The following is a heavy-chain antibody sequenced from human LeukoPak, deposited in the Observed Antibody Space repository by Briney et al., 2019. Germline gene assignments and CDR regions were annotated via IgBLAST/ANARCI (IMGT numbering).Heavy chain of an antibody. Sequence: GGSLRLSCAASGFTFDDYGMNWVRQAPGKGLEWVSYISSSGSTIYYADSVKGRFTISRDNAKNSLYLQMNSLRAEDTAVYYCARTSDTSGRLYWYFDLWGRGTLVTVSS. CDR1: GFTFDDYG. CDR3: ARTSDTSGRLYWYFDL. D-gene: IGHD3-22*01. CDR2: ISSSGSTI. V-gene: IGHV3-48*04. J-gene: IGHJ2*01.